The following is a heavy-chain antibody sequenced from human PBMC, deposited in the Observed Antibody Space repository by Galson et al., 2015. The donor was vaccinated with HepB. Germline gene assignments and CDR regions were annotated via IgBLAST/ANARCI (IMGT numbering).Heavy chain of an antibody. J-gene: IGHJ4*02. CDR3: VKDTSYALDY. Sequence: SLRLACAASGFTFSNYAMAWVRQAPGKGLEWVSAISDTGATYYADSVKGRFTISRANSKNTVFLQMSTLRAEDTAVYYCVKDTSYALDYWGQGTLVTVSS. CDR2: ISDTGAT. D-gene: IGHD3-16*01. CDR1: GFTFSNYA. V-gene: IGHV3-23*01.